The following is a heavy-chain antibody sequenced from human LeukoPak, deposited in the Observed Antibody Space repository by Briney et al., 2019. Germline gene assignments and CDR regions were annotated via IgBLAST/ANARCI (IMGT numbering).Heavy chain of an antibody. CDR2: ISAYNGST. J-gene: IGHJ6*02. V-gene: IGHV1-18*01. D-gene: IGHD3-22*01. CDR1: GGTFSSYG. Sequence: ASVKVSCKASGGTFSSYGINWVRQAPGQGLEWMGWISAYNGSTNYAQKLQGRVTMTTDTSTSTAYMELRSLRSDDTAVYYCARVGDGDYYDSSGYFSNYYYAMDVWGQGTTVTVSS. CDR3: ARVGDGDYYDSSGYFSNYYYAMDV.